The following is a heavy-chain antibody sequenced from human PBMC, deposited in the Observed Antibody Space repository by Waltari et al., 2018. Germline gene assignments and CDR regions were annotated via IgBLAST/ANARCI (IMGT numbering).Heavy chain of an antibody. V-gene: IGHV4-4*07. CDR2: IYTSGST. D-gene: IGHD3-22*01. J-gene: IGHJ4*02. Sequence: QVQLQESGTGLVKPSETLSLTCTVSGGSISSYYWSWIRQPAGKGLEWIGRIYTSGSTNYNPSLKSRVTMSVDTSKNQFSLKLSSVTAADTAVYYCARAPYYYDSSGPYYFDYWGQGTLVTVSS. CDR1: GGSISSYY. CDR3: ARAPYYYDSSGPYYFDY.